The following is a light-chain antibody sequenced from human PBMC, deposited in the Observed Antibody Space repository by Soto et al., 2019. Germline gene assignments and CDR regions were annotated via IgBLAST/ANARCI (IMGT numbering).Light chain of an antibody. V-gene: IGKV3-20*01. J-gene: IGKJ1*01. CDR1: QSVSSSY. CDR2: GAS. CDR3: QQYGSSPT. Sequence: EIVLTQSPGTLSLSPGERATLSCRASQSVSSSYLAWYQQKPGQAPRLLIYGASSRATGIPDRVSGSGSGTDFTLTISRLEPEDFEVYYGQQYGSSPTFGQGTKVDI.